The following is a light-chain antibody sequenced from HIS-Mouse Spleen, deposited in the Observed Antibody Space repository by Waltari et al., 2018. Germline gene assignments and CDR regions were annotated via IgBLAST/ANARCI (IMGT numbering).Light chain of an antibody. J-gene: IGLJ2*01. CDR2: EDS. CDR1: ALPKKY. CDR3: YSTDSSGNHRV. Sequence: SYELTQPPSVSVSPGQTARITCSADALPKKYAYWYQQKSGQAPVLVIYEDSKQPSGIPERFSGSSSGTMATLTISGAQVEDEADYYCYSTDSSGNHRVFGGGTKLTVL. V-gene: IGLV3-10*01.